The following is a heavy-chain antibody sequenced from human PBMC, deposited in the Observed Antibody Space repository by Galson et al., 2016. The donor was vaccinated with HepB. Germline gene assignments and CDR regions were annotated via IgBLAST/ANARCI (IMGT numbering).Heavy chain of an antibody. CDR2: IYSGGST. CDR1: GFPVSTNS. D-gene: IGHD2/OR15-2a*01. V-gene: IGHV3-53*01. Sequence: SLRLSCAASGFPVSTNSMSWVRQSPEKGLEWISVIYSGGSTYYTDSVKGRFTISRDNSKNTVFLKMNSLRVEDTAKYYCAKVSCGSECFYNMDVWGQGTTVTVSS. J-gene: IGHJ6*02. CDR3: AKVSCGSECFYNMDV.